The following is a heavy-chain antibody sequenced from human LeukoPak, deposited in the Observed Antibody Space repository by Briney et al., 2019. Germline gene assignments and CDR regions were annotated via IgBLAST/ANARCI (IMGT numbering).Heavy chain of an antibody. D-gene: IGHD3-10*01. J-gene: IGHJ4*02. Sequence: LRLSCAASGFTFSDYYISWIRQPPGKGLEWIGEINHSGSTNYNPSLKSRVTISVDTSKNQFSLKLSSVTAADTAVYYCARASYYYGSGSFDYWGQGTLVTVSS. V-gene: IGHV4-34*01. CDR1: GFTFSDYY. CDR2: INHSGST. CDR3: ARASYYYGSGSFDY.